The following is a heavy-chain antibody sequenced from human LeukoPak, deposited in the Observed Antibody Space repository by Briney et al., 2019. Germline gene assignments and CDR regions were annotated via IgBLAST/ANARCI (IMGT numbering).Heavy chain of an antibody. CDR3: AKDVYGDYGGLDY. J-gene: IGHJ4*02. Sequence: GGSLRLSCAASGFTFSTYAMSWVRQAPGKGLVWVSSMSGSDGSTYYADSVKGRFAISRDNSKNTLYLQMNSLRAEDTAVYYCAKDVYGDYGGLDYWGQGTLVTVSS. CDR1: GFTFSTYA. V-gene: IGHV3-23*01. D-gene: IGHD4-17*01. CDR2: MSGSDGST.